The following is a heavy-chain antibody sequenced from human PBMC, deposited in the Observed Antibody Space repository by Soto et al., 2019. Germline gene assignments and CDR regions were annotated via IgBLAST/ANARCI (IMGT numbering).Heavy chain of an antibody. CDR1: GGTFSSYA. J-gene: IGHJ6*02. Sequence: GASVKVSCKASGGTFSSYAISWVRQAPGQGLEWMGGIIPIFGTANYAQKFQGRVTITADESTSTAYMELSSLRSEDTAVYYCARRKYVPPLYYYGMDVWGQGTTVTVSS. CDR2: IIPIFGTA. CDR3: ARRKYVPPLYYYGMDV. V-gene: IGHV1-69*13. D-gene: IGHD2-2*01.